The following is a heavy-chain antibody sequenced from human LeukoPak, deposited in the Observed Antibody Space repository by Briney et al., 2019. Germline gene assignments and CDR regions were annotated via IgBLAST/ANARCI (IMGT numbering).Heavy chain of an antibody. J-gene: IGHJ6*02. CDR2: ISAYNGNT. Sequence: GASVKVSCKASGYTFTSYGISWVRQAPGQGLEWMGWISAYNGNTNYAQKLQGRVTMTTDTSTSTAYMELRSLRSDDTAVYYCARDRAYSTYYYYGMDVWGQGTTVTVSS. CDR1: GYTFTSYG. D-gene: IGHD6-13*01. V-gene: IGHV1-18*01. CDR3: ARDRAYSTYYYYGMDV.